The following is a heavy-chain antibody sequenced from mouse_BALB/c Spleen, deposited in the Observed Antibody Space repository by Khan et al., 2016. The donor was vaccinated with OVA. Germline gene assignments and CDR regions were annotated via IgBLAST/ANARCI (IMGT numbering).Heavy chain of an antibody. Sequence: VELVESGPGLVAPSQSLSITCTVSGFSLTGYGVNWVRQPPGKGLEWLGMIWGDGSTDYYSALKSRLNLSKDNSKSQVFLKMNSLQTDDTARYYCARAYYGNYREAMDYWGHGTSVTVSS. D-gene: IGHD2-10*01. CDR2: IWGDGST. CDR3: ARAYYGNYREAMDY. CDR1: GFSLTGYG. V-gene: IGHV2-6-7*01. J-gene: IGHJ4*01.